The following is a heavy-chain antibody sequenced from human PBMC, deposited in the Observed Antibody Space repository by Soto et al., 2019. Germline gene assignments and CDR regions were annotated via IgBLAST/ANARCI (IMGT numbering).Heavy chain of an antibody. CDR1: GGTFSSYA. CDR3: ASFAYYYDSSGRDAFDI. D-gene: IGHD3-22*01. CDR2: IIPIFGTA. V-gene: IGHV1-69*01. Sequence: QVQLVQSGAEVKKPGSSVKVSCKASGGTFSSYAISWVRQAPGQGLEGMGGIIPIFGTANYAQKFQGRVTITADESTSTAYMELSSLRSEDTAVYYCASFAYYYDSSGRDAFDIWGQGTMVTVSS. J-gene: IGHJ3*02.